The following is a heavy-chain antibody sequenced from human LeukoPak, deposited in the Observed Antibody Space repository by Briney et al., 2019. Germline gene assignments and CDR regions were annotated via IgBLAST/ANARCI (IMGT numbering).Heavy chain of an antibody. CDR1: GFTFSSYW. J-gene: IGHJ5*02. CDR2: IKQDGSEK. D-gene: IGHD3-9*01. V-gene: IGHV3-7*01. Sequence: GGSLRLSCAASGFTFSSYWMSGVRQAPGKGLEWVANIKQDGSEKYYVESVKGRFTISRDNAKNSLYLQMNSLRAEDTAVYYCARDLTGYYDILTGHPRPNWFDPWGQGTLVTVSS. CDR3: ARDLTGYYDILTGHPRPNWFDP.